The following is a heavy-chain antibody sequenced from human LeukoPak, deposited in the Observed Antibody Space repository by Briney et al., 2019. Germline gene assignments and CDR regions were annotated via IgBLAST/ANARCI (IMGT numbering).Heavy chain of an antibody. CDR1: GFTFSSYS. D-gene: IGHD6-19*01. Sequence: MPGGSLRLSCAASGFTFSSYSTNWVRQAPGKGLEWVSSISSSSSYIYYADSVKGRFTISRDNAKNSLYLQMNSLRAEDTAVYYCARGSASSGWYRGIDYWGQGTLVTVSS. V-gene: IGHV3-21*01. CDR2: ISSSSSYI. J-gene: IGHJ4*02. CDR3: ARGSASSGWYRGIDY.